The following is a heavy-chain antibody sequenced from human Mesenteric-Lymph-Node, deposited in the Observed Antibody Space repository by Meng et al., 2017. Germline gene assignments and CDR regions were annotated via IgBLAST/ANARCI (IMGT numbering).Heavy chain of an antibody. CDR1: GGSISSYY. CDR3: ARVKWELLRWDYYGMDV. D-gene: IGHD1-26*01. CDR2: IYYSGST. J-gene: IGHJ6*02. Sequence: SETLSLTCTVSGGSISSYYWSWIRQPPGKGLEWIGYIYYSGSTNYNPSLKSRVTISVDTSKNQFSLKLSSVTAADTAVYYCARVKWELLRWDYYGMDVWGQGTTVTVSS. V-gene: IGHV4-59*08.